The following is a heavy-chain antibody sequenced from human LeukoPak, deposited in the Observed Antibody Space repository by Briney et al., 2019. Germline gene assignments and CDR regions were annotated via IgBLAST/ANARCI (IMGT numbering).Heavy chain of an antibody. J-gene: IGHJ4*02. D-gene: IGHD6-19*01. Sequence: SQTLSLTCTVSGGSISSGSYYWSWIRQPAGKGLEWIGRIYTSGSTNYNPSLKSRVTISVDTSKNQFSLKLSSVTAADTAVYYWARVLAGIGSYYFDYWGQGTLVTVSS. CDR2: IYTSGST. CDR3: ARVLAGIGSYYFDY. CDR1: GGSISSGSYY. V-gene: IGHV4-61*02.